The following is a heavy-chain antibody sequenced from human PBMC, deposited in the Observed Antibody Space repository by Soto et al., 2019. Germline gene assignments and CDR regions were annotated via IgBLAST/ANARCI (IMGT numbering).Heavy chain of an antibody. CDR3: TRGAGAPWVRFDS. D-gene: IGHD3-16*01. CDR2: ISYSAKT. V-gene: IGHV4-38-2*01. J-gene: IGHJ4*02. Sequence: SETLSLTCGVSGYSITSGSYWGWVRQSPGKGLEWIGTISYSAKTFYNPSLASRSSMAVDSSKNQFSLRLTSVTAADTALYYCTRGAGAPWVRFDSWGRGILVTVSS. CDR1: GYSITSGSY.